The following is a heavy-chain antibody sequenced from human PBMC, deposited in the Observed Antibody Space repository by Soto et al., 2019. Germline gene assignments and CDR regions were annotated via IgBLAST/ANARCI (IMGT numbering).Heavy chain of an antibody. CDR3: ARDTLGYCSSTSCLGGWFDP. CDR2: IYYSGST. V-gene: IGHV4-31*02. Sequence: PSETLSLTCTVSGGSISSGGYYRSWIRQHPGKGLEWIGYIYYSGSTYYNPSLKSRVTISVDTSKNQFSLKLSSVTAADTAVYYCARDTLGYCSSTSCLGGWFDPWGQGTLVTVSS. D-gene: IGHD2-2*01. CDR1: GGSISSGGYY. J-gene: IGHJ5*02.